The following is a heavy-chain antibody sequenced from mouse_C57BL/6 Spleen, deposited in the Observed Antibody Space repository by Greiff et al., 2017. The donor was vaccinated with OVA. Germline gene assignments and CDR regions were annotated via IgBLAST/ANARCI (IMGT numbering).Heavy chain of an antibody. CDR3: AKNKEANWDEGYAMDY. CDR1: GFSLTSYG. V-gene: IGHV2-5*01. CDR2: IWRGGST. J-gene: IGHJ4*01. Sequence: QVQLKQSGPGLVQPSQSLSITCTVSGFSLTSYGVHWVRQSPGKGLEWLGVIWRGGSTDYNAAFMSRLSITKDNSKSQVFFKMNSLQADDTAIYYCAKNKEANWDEGYAMDYWGQGTSVTVSS. D-gene: IGHD4-1*01.